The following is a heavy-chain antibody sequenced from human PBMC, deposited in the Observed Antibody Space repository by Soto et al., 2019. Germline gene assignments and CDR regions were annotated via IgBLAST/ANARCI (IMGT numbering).Heavy chain of an antibody. D-gene: IGHD2-21*01. J-gene: IGHJ4*02. V-gene: IGHV3-30*18. CDR2: ILYDGSKE. CDR3: AKGLALMADH. CDR1: GCSFNTYV. Sequence: PVGALRLSGRDSGCSFNTYVMDWVRQAPGKGLEWVARILYDGSKEYYADPVKGRFTISRDNSKNTLYLQMDRLRVGDTAVYFCAKGLALMADHWGQGTPVTVSS.